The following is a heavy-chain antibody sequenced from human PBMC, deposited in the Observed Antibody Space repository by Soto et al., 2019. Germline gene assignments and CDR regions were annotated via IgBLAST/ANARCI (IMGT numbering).Heavy chain of an antibody. CDR3: ARGINYYDSSGDSWFDP. V-gene: IGHV4-30-2*01. CDR2: IYHTGTT. D-gene: IGHD3-22*01. J-gene: IGHJ5*02. Sequence: ASETLSLTCTVSGVSINSGDYSWTWIRQPPGKGLEWIGYIYHTGTTYYNMSLKSRVTISVDRSKNQFSLKLSSVTAADTAVYYCARGINYYDSSGDSWFDPWGQGTLVTVSS. CDR1: GVSINSGDYS.